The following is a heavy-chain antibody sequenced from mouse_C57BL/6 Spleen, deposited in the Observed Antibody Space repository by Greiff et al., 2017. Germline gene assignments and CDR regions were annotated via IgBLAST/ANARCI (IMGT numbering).Heavy chain of an antibody. Sequence: EVKLEESGGGLVKPGGSLKLSCAASGFTFSDYGMHWVRQAPEQGLEWVAYISSGSSTIYYADTVKGRFTISRDNAKNTLYLQMTSLRSEDTAMYYCAREIDCYGSSVWFAYWGQGTLVTVSA. CDR1: GFTFSDYG. CDR3: AREIDCYGSSVWFAY. V-gene: IGHV5-17*01. J-gene: IGHJ3*01. D-gene: IGHD1-1*01. CDR2: ISSGSSTI.